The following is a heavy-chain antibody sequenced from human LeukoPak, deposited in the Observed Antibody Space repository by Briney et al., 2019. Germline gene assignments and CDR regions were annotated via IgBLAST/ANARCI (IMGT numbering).Heavy chain of an antibody. V-gene: IGHV3-30*04. CDR1: GFTFSSYA. J-gene: IGHJ6*02. D-gene: IGHD6-19*01. Sequence: PGGSLRLSCAASGFTFSSYAMHWVRQAPGKGLEWVAVISYDGSNKYYADSVKGRFTISRDNSKNTPYLQMNSLRAEDTAVYYCARSSGRNYYYYYGMDVWGQGTTVTVSS. CDR2: ISYDGSNK. CDR3: ARSSGRNYYYYYGMDV.